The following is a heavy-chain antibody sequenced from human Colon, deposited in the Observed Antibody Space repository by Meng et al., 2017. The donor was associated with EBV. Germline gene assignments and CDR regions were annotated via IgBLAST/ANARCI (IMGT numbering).Heavy chain of an antibody. V-gene: IGHV3-74*01. CDR1: GYTFRQYW. D-gene: IGHD2-8*02. Sequence: VQRVESGGAVVQPGGSLRLSCVGSGYTFRQYWMHWVRQAPGMGLEWVSRLNEDGATTTYADSVRGRFTISRDNAKNTLYLQMNSLRAEDTAVYYCSRDLVGSDDSWGQGTLVTVSS. CDR3: SRDLVGSDDS. CDR2: LNEDGATT. J-gene: IGHJ5*01.